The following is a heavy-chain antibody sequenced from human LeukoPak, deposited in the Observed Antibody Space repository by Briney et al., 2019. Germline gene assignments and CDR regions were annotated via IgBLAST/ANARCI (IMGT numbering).Heavy chain of an antibody. D-gene: IGHD1-26*01. CDR3: AKDITERATRDCFDY. J-gene: IGHJ4*02. CDR1: GFTFSNYG. Sequence: GGSLRLSCAASGFTFSNYGMHWVRQAPGKGLEWVSFIRYDGSNKYYADSVKGRFTISRESSKNTLYLEMNSLRPEDTAVYYCAKDITERATRDCFDYWGQGTLVTVSS. CDR2: IRYDGSNK. V-gene: IGHV3-30*02.